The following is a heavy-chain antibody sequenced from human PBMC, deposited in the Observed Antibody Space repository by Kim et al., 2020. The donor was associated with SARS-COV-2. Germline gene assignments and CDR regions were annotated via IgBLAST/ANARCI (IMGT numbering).Heavy chain of an antibody. Sequence: ASVKVSCKASEHTLTGHYIHWVRQAPGQGLEWMGRVNLNTGDTNYADKFKGGVTMTRDTSVSTAFMELNSLKSDDTAVYFCARESRDYYGLDVWGQGTTVTVSS. J-gene: IGHJ6*02. CDR1: EHTLTGHY. V-gene: IGHV1-2*06. D-gene: IGHD2-2*01. CDR2: VNLNTGDT. CDR3: ARESRDYYGLDV.